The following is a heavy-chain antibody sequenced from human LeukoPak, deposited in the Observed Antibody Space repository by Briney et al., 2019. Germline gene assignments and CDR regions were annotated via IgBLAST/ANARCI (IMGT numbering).Heavy chain of an antibody. CDR1: GFSFSNSA. CDR2: LSGSGITT. J-gene: IGHJ4*01. Sequence: GGSLRLSCAASGFSFSNSAMSWVRQAPGEGLEWVSTLSGSGITTYYADSVKGRFTISRDNSKNTLYLQMNSLRAEDTAVYYCAKGIYSSGWSYFDYWGHGTLVTVSS. V-gene: IGHV3-23*01. D-gene: IGHD6-19*01. CDR3: AKGIYSSGWSYFDY.